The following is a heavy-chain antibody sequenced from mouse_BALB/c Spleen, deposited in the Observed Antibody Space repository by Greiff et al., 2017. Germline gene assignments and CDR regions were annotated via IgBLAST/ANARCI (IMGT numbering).Heavy chain of an antibody. CDR1: GFSLSRYS. V-gene: IGHV2-6-4*01. CDR2: IWGGGST. J-gene: IGHJ3*01. D-gene: IGHD1-1*01. Sequence: VKLVESGPGLVAPSQSLFITCTVSGFSLSRYSVHWVRQPPGKGLEWLGMIWGGGSTDYNSALKSRLSISKDNSKSQVFLKMNSLQTDDTAMYYCARSSDGSTPFAYWGQGTLVTVSA. CDR3: ARSSDGSTPFAY.